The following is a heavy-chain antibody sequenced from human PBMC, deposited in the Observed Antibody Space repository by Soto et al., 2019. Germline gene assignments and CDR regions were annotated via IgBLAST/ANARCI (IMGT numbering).Heavy chain of an antibody. CDR1: GFTFSSYS. J-gene: IGHJ4*02. Sequence: GGSLRLSCAASGFTFSSYSMNWVRQAPGKGLEWVSSISSSSSYIYYADSVKGRFTISRDNAKNSLYLQVNSLRAEDTAVYYCARFPYYYDSSGYYYLWGQGTLVTVSS. CDR3: ARFPYYYDSSGYYYL. CDR2: ISSSSSYI. V-gene: IGHV3-21*01. D-gene: IGHD3-22*01.